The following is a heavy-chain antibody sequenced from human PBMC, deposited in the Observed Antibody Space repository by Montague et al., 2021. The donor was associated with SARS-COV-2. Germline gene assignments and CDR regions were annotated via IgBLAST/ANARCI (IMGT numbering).Heavy chain of an antibody. J-gene: IGHJ5*02. Sequence: SETLSLTCAVSGDSISSSTYYWAWIRQLPGRGLEWIGNIYYSGSTMFNPSLKIRVTMSVDTSKNQFSLHLNLVTAADTDVYYCARRLTGLEPPFDPWGQGTLVIVSS. CDR2: IYYSGST. CDR1: GDSISSSTYY. D-gene: IGHD1-1*01. CDR3: ARRLTGLEPPFDP. V-gene: IGHV4-39*01.